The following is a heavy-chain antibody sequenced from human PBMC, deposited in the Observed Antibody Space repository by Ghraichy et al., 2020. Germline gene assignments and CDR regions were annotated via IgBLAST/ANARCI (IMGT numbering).Heavy chain of an antibody. Sequence: SETLSLTCTVSGGSIRISDYCWGWVRQLPGKGLEWIGTINYSVNTYYNPSLRSRVTISVDTSKNQFSLKLSSVTAADTAVYYCAREYYSHSSGKTGDYWGQGTLVTVSS. CDR3: AREYYSHSSGKTGDY. CDR1: GGSIRISDYC. J-gene: IGHJ4*02. V-gene: IGHV4-39*02. CDR2: INYSVNT. D-gene: IGHD3-22*01.